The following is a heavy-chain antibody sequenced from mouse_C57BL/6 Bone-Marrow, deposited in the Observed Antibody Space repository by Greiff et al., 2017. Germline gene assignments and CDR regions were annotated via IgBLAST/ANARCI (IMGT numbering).Heavy chain of an antibody. J-gene: IGHJ2*01. D-gene: IGHD1-1*01. CDR2: INPNNGGT. Sequence: EVQLQQSGPELVKPGASVKISCKASGYTFTDYYMNWVKQSHGKSLEWIGDINPNNGGTSYNQKFKGKATLTVDKSSSTAYMELRSLTSEDSAVYDCASPLLQQDYWGQGTTLTVAS. CDR3: ASPLLQQDY. V-gene: IGHV1-26*01. CDR1: GYTFTDYY.